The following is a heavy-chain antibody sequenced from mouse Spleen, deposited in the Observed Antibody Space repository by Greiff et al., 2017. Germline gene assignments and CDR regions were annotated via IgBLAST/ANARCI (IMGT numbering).Heavy chain of an antibody. CDR2: ISSGGGST. D-gene: IGHD1-2*01. V-gene: IGHV5-12-1*01. CDR3: ARSTTAYAMDY. CDR1: GFAFSSYD. J-gene: IGHJ4*01. Sequence: EVHLVESGGGLVKPGGSLKLSCAASGFAFSSYDMSWVRQTPEKRLEWVAYISSGGGSTYYPDTVKGRFTISRDNAKNTLYLQMSSLKSEDTAMYYCARSTTAYAMDYWGQGTSVTVSS.